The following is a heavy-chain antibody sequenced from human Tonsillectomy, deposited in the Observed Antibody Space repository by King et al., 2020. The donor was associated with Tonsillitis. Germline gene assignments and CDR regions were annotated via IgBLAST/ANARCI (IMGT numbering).Heavy chain of an antibody. V-gene: IGHV4-59*01. Sequence: HVQLQESGPGLVKPSETLSLTCTVSGGSINRYYWSWLRQPPGKGLEWIGYIFYTGSTNYNPSLQSRVTISLDTPNNQFSLRLRSVTAADTAVYYCAREMATPWGGFDFWGQGALVTVSS. CDR2: IFYTGST. D-gene: IGHD5-24*01. J-gene: IGHJ4*02. CDR3: AREMATPWGGFDF. CDR1: GGSINRYY.